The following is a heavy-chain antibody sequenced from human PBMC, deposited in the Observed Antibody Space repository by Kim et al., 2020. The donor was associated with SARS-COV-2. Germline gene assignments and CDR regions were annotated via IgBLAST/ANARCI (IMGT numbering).Heavy chain of an antibody. CDR1: GFTFSSYA. CDR3: AGALER. V-gene: IGHV3-30-3*01. CDR2: ISYDGSNK. D-gene: IGHD1-1*01. J-gene: IGHJ4*02. Sequence: GGSLRLSCAASGFTFSSYAMHWVRQAPGKGLEWVAVISYDGSNKYYADSVKGRFTISRDNSKNTLYLQMNSLRAEDTAVYYCAGALERWGQGTLVTVSS.